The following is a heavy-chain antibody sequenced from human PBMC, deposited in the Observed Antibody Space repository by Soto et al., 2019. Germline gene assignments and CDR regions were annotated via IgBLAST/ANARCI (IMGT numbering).Heavy chain of an antibody. CDR1: GFTFSSYG. V-gene: IGHV3-30*18. CDR3: AKDLYRRSSLSDY. D-gene: IGHD6-6*01. J-gene: IGHJ4*02. CDR2: ISYDVRNK. Sequence: QVQLVESGGGVVQPWMSLRLSCAASGFTFSSYGMHWVRQAPGKGLEWVAVISYDVRNKHYADSVKGRFTISRDNSKNTLSLQMNSLRAEDTAVYYCAKDLYRRSSLSDYWGQGTLVTVSS.